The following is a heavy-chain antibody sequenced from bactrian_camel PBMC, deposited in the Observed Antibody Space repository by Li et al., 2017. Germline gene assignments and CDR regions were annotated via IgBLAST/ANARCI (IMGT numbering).Heavy chain of an antibody. D-gene: IGHD1*01. J-gene: IGHJ4*01. V-gene: IGHV3S1*01. CDR2: IDTGGGNT. CDR1: GSTGSDYC. CDR3: QNPRTHTEASY. Sequence: VQLVESGGGSVQAGGSLRLSCVASGSTGSDYCMAWFRQAPGKGLEWVSSIDTGGGNTYYADTVKGRFTISRDNARNTVYLQLNSLKTEDTGMYYCQNPRTHTEASYWGPGTQVTVS.